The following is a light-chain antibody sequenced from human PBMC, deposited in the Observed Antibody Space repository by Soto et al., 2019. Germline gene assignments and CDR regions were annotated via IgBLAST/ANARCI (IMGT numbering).Light chain of an antibody. J-gene: IGLJ1*01. CDR2: DVS. CDR1: SSDVGGYNY. V-gene: IGLV2-14*01. Sequence: QAVVTQPASVSGSPGQSITISCTGTSSDVGGYNYVSWYQQHPGKAPKLMIYDVSNRPSGVSKRFSGSKSGNTASLTISGLQAEDEADYYCSSYTSSSTLVVFGTGTKVTVI. CDR3: SSYTSSSTLVV.